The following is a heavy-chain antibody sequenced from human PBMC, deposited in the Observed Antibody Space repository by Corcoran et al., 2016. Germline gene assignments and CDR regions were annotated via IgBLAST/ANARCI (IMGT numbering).Heavy chain of an antibody. CDR3: AKDSLPLSSRYSFPMDY. V-gene: IGHV3-30*18. CDR2: ISYDGSNK. J-gene: IGHJ4*02. CDR1: GFTFSSYG. D-gene: IGHD6-13*01. Sequence: QVQLVESGGGVVQPGRSLRRSCADSGFTFSSYGMHWVRQAPGKGLEWVAVISYDGSNKYYADSVKGRFTISRDNSKNTLYLQMNSLRAEDTACYYCAKDSLPLSSRYSFPMDYWGQGTLVTVSS.